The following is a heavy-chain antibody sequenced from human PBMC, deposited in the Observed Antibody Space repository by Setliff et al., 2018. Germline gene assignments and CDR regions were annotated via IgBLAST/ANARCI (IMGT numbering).Heavy chain of an antibody. D-gene: IGHD5-18*01. CDR1: GFTFSSYA. J-gene: IGHJ4*02. Sequence: QPGGSLRLSCAASGFTFSSYAMSWVRQAPGKGLEWVSAISGSGGSTYYADSVKGRFTISRDNSKNTVYLQMNSLRVEDTAVYYCARVSRSYGLPLDYWGQGTLVTVSS. CDR3: ARVSRSYGLPLDY. CDR2: ISGSGGST. V-gene: IGHV3-23*01.